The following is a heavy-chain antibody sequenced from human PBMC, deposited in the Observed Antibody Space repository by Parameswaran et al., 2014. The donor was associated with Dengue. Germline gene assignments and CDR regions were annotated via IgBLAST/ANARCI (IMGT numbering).Heavy chain of an antibody. CDR2: IDPSDSYP. D-gene: IGHD5-18*01. V-gene: IGHV5-10-1*01. J-gene: IGHJ3*02. CDR3: AFGYTTSWRFSAAFDI. Sequence: VRQMPGKGLEWMGRIDPSDSYPNYSPSFQGHVTISVDKSISTAYLQWNSLKASDTAMYYCAFGYTTSWRFSAAFDIWGQGTMVTVSS.